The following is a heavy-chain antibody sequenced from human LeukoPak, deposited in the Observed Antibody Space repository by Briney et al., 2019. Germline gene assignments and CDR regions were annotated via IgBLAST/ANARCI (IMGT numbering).Heavy chain of an antibody. D-gene: IGHD3-9*01. CDR2: IKQDGSEK. V-gene: IGHV3-7*01. CDR1: GFTFSTYG. J-gene: IGHJ3*02. CDR3: ARDSYYDILTGCFDI. Sequence: GSLRLSCAASGFTFSTYGMHWVRQAPGKGLEWVANIKQDGSEKYYVDSVKGRFTISRDNAKNSLYLQMNSLRAEDTAVYYCARDSYYDILTGCFDIWGQGTMVTVSS.